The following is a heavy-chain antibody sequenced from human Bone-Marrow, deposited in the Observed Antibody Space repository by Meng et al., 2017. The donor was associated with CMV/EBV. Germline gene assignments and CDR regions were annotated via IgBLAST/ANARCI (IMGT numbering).Heavy chain of an antibody. CDR3: ARVQAMTTVTTGDY. V-gene: IGHV3-33*08. J-gene: IGHJ4*02. D-gene: IGHD4-11*01. CDR1: GFTFSSYS. CDR2: IGYDGSNK. Sequence: GESLKISCAASGFTFSSYSMNWVRQAPGKGLEWVAHIGYDGSNKWYADSVKDRFTISKDNSKNTLYLQMNSLRAEDTAVYYCARVQAMTTVTTGDYWGQGTLVTVSS.